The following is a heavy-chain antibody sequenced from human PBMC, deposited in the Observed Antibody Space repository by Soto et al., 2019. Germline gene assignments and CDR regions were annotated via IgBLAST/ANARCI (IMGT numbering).Heavy chain of an antibody. D-gene: IGHD3-10*01. J-gene: IGHJ5*01. V-gene: IGHV2-5*02. CDR3: AHRVSYSVSWDAGWFDS. CDR2: IYWDNDR. Sequence: QITLKESGPTLVEPTQTLTLTCSFSGFSLSNSGVGVGWFRQAPGKALECLGIIYWDNDRRYNPSLKDRLSITQDTSNNQVVVTMTYLEPVDTGTYYCAHRVSYSVSWDAGWFDSWGQGTPVTVS. CDR1: GFSLSNSGVG.